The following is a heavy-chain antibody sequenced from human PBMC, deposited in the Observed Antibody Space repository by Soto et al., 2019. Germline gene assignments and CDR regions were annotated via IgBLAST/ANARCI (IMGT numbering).Heavy chain of an antibody. Sequence: QVQLVQSGAEVKKPGASVKVSCKASGYTFTSYAMHWVRQAPGQRLEWMGWINAGNGNTKYSQKFQGRVTITRNTAASTAYMELCSLISEDTAVYYCARVRYYGSGSYFDYYYGMDVWGQGTTVTVSS. V-gene: IGHV1-3*01. CDR2: INAGNGNT. J-gene: IGHJ6*01. D-gene: IGHD3-10*01. CDR1: GYTFTSYA. CDR3: ARVRYYGSGSYFDYYYGMDV.